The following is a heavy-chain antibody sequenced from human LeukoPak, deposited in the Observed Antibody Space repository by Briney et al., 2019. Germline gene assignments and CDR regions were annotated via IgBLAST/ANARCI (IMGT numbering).Heavy chain of an antibody. CDR2: ISGSGGST. CDR1: GFTVSSNY. J-gene: IGHJ4*02. CDR3: AKDMIAARPPYYFDY. D-gene: IGHD6-6*01. V-gene: IGHV3-23*01. Sequence: GGSLRLSCAASGFTVSSNYMSWVRQAPGKGLEWVSAISGSGGSTYYADSVKGRFTISRDNSKNTLYLQMNSLRAEDTAVYYCAKDMIAARPPYYFDYWGQGTLVTVSS.